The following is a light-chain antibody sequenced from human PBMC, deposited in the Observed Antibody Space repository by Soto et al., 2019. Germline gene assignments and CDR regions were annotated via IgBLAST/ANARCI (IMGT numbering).Light chain of an antibody. CDR2: AAS. CDR1: QSITNY. Sequence: DIQLTQSPSSLSASVGYRVTITCRASQSITNYLYWYQQKPGKAPELLLYAASPLQRGVPSRFSGSGSGTEFAFTISSLQPEDFATYYCQQTYSTPRTFGQGTKVEVK. V-gene: IGKV1-39*01. J-gene: IGKJ1*01. CDR3: QQTYSTPRT.